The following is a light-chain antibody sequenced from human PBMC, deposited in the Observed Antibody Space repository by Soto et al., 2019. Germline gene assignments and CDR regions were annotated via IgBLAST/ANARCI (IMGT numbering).Light chain of an antibody. V-gene: IGKV3-11*01. CDR2: DAS. CDR1: QSFNNY. Sequence: EIVLTQSPATLSLSPGERATLSCRTSQSFNNYLACYQQKPGQAPSLLIYDASKRATGIPARFSASGSGTDFTLTISSLESEDFAVYYCRQRSSWPRTFGQGTKVDI. J-gene: IGKJ1*01. CDR3: RQRSSWPRT.